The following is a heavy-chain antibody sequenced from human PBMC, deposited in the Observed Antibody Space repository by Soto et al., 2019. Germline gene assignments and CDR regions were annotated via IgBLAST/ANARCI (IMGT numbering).Heavy chain of an antibody. D-gene: IGHD5-12*01. Sequence: QVQLVQSGAEVKKPGASVKVSCKASGYTFTSYDINWVRQATGQGLEWMGWMNPNSGNTGYPQTFQGRVTMTRNTSISTAYMEVSSLTSEDTAVYYCARSYRPGGYSGYHPLDYWGQGTLVTVSS. J-gene: IGHJ4*02. CDR2: MNPNSGNT. CDR3: ARSYRPGGYSGYHPLDY. V-gene: IGHV1-8*01. CDR1: GYTFTSYD.